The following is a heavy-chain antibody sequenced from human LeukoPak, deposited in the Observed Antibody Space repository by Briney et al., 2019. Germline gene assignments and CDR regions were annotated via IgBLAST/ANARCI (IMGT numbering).Heavy chain of an antibody. Sequence: GGSLRLSCAASGLTFSSYAMNWVRQAPGKGLEWVSVISDSGSITYYADSVKGRFTISRDNSKNTLFLQMSSLRAEDTAVYYCAKDARRTSGWYFFDYWGRGTLVTVSS. D-gene: IGHD6-19*01. J-gene: IGHJ4*02. V-gene: IGHV3-23*01. CDR3: AKDARRTSGWYFFDY. CDR1: GLTFSSYA. CDR2: ISDSGSIT.